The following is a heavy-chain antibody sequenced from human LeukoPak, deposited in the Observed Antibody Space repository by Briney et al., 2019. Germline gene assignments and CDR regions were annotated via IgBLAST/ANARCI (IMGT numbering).Heavy chain of an antibody. Sequence: GGSLRLSCAASGFTFSDHVMSWVRLAPGKGLEWVANIKEDGTETYYVDSVKGRFTISRDNAKNSLYLQMNSLRVEDTAVYYCAKEGRSLQTYWGQGTLVTVSS. V-gene: IGHV3-7*03. CDR1: GFTFSDHV. J-gene: IGHJ4*02. D-gene: IGHD5-24*01. CDR3: AKEGRSLQTY. CDR2: IKEDGTET.